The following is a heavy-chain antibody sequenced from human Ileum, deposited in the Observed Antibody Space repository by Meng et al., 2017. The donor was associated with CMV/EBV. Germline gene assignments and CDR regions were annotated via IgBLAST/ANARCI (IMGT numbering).Heavy chain of an antibody. Sequence: ASGFTFSSNAMSWVRQAPGKGLEWVSSINSADTTHYADSVKGRFTISRDNSKTTLYLQMNSLRAEDTAVYFCAKDRWSPWGAPFDYWGQGTLVTVSS. CDR2: INSADTT. CDR1: GFTFSSNA. J-gene: IGHJ4*02. D-gene: IGHD7-27*01. V-gene: IGHV3-23*01. CDR3: AKDRWSPWGAPFDY.